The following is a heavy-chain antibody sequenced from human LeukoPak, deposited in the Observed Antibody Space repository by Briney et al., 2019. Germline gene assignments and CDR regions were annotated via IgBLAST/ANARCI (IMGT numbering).Heavy chain of an antibody. CDR2: ISSSSSYI. CDR1: GFTSSSYS. D-gene: IGHD6-13*01. J-gene: IGHJ4*02. V-gene: IGHV3-21*01. Sequence: GGSLRLSCAASGFTSSSYSMNWVRQAPGKGLEWVSSISSSSSYIYYADSVKGRFTISRDNAKNSLYLQMNSLRAEDTAVYYCARDSIAAAGTGIADYWGQGTLVTVSS. CDR3: ARDSIAAAGTGIADY.